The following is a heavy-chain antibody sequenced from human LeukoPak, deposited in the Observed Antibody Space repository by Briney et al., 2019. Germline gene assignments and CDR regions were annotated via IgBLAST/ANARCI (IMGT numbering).Heavy chain of an antibody. J-gene: IGHJ4*02. V-gene: IGHV3-21*01. CDR3: ARSARVNDYSFDY. Sequence: PGGSLRLSXAASGFTFSSYSVNWVRQAPGKGLEWVSSISSSSSYIYYADSVKGRFTISRDNARNSLYLQMNSLRAEDTAVYYCARSARVNDYSFDYWGQGTLVTVSS. CDR2: ISSSSSYI. CDR1: GFTFSSYS. D-gene: IGHD4-11*01.